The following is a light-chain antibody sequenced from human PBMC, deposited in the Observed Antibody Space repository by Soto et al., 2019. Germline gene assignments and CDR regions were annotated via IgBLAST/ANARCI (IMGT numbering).Light chain of an antibody. CDR3: QHYNSYSEA. J-gene: IGKJ1*01. CDR2: KAS. CDR1: QRISGW. Sequence: DIQMTQSPSTLSASVANTVAITCRASQRISGWLAWHQQKPGKAPKLLIYKASTLKSGVPSRFSGSGSGTEFTLTISSLQPDDFATYYCQHYNSYSEAFGQGTKVDI. V-gene: IGKV1-5*03.